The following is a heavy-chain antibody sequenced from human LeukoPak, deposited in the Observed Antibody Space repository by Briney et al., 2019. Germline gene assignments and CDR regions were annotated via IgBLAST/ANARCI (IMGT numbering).Heavy chain of an antibody. V-gene: IGHV1-69*13. Sequence: SVKVSCKASGGTFSSYAISWVRQAPGQGLEWMGGIIPIFGTANYAQKFQGRVTITADESTSTAYMELRSLRSDDTAVYYCARDRGYSYGFDYWGQGTLVTVS. CDR3: ARDRGYSYGFDY. D-gene: IGHD5-18*01. CDR2: IIPIFGTA. J-gene: IGHJ4*02. CDR1: GGTFSSYA.